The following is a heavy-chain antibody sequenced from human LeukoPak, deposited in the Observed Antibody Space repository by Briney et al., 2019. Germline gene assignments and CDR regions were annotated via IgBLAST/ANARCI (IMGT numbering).Heavy chain of an antibody. CDR3: ARGAVADDY. CDR1: GGSISSYY. J-gene: IGHJ4*02. D-gene: IGHD6-19*01. Sequence: PSETLSLTCTVSGGSISSYYWSWIRHPPRKGLEWIGYIYYSGSTNYNPSLKSRVTISVDTSKNQFSLKLSSVTAADTAVYDCARGAVADDYWGQGTLVTVSS. V-gene: IGHV4-59*01. CDR2: IYYSGST.